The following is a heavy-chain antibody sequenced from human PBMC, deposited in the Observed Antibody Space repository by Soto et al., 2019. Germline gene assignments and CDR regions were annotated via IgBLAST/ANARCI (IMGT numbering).Heavy chain of an antibody. J-gene: IGHJ4*02. CDR3: ARDRYGSGSPPCDY. CDR1: GGSISSGGYY. V-gene: IGHV4-31*03. D-gene: IGHD3-10*01. CDR2: IYYSGST. Sequence: QVQLQESGPGLVKPSQTLSLTCTVSGGSISSGGYYWSWIRQHQGKGLEWIGYIYYSGSTYYNPSLKSRVTISVDTSKNQFSLKVSSVTAADTAVYYCARDRYGSGSPPCDYWGQGTLVTVSS.